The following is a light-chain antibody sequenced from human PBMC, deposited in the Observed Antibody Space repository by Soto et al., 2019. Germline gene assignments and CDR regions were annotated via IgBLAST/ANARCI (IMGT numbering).Light chain of an antibody. CDR1: QSVSSSY. Sequence: EIVLTQSPGTLSLSPGERATLSCRASQSVSSSYLAWYQQKPGQAPRLLIYGASSRATGIPDRFSGSGSGTDFTLTISRLEPDEFAVYYCKQYGSSPLTFGVGTKVEIK. V-gene: IGKV3-20*01. CDR3: KQYGSSPLT. CDR2: GAS. J-gene: IGKJ4*01.